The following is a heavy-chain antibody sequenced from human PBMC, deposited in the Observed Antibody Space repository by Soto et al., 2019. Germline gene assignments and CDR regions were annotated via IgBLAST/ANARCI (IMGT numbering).Heavy chain of an antibody. CDR3: AKGGIGWFDP. D-gene: IGHD2-21*01. J-gene: IGHJ5*02. CDR2: ISYDGGNT. CDR1: GFTFSSYA. Sequence: GGSLRLSCAASGFTFSSYAMNWVRQAPGRGLEWVTTISYDGGNTYYPHSVKGRFTISRDNSKNTLYLQMNSLRAEDAAVYYCAKGGIGWFDPWGQGTLVTVSS. V-gene: IGHV3-23*01.